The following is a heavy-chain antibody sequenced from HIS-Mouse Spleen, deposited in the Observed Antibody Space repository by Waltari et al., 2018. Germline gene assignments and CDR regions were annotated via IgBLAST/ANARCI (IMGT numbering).Heavy chain of an antibody. Sequence: QLQLQESGPGLVNPSETLSLTCTVSGCSSRSSSYYWGWFRQPPGKGLEWIGSIYYSGSTYYNPSLKSRVTISVDTSKNQFYLKLSSVTAADTAVYYCAREIPYSSSWYDWYFDLWGRGTLVTVSS. V-gene: IGHV4-39*07. CDR2: IYYSGST. CDR1: GCSSRSSSYY. D-gene: IGHD6-13*01. CDR3: AREIPYSSSWYDWYFDL. J-gene: IGHJ2*01.